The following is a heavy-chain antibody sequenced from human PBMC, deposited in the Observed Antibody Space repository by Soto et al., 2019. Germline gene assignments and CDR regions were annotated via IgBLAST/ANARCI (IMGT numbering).Heavy chain of an antibody. Sequence: QVQLQQWGAGLLKPSETLSLTCAVLGGSVNSGSYYWSWIRQPPGKGLEWIGEMSHSGGTHFNPSLKSRVTISVDTSKNQFSLKMSSVTAADTALYYCARVERGTATTVVDAFDIWGPGTMVTVSS. CDR3: ARVERGTATTVVDAFDI. J-gene: IGHJ3*02. CDR2: MSHSGGT. CDR1: GGSVNSGSYY. V-gene: IGHV4-34*01. D-gene: IGHD1-1*01.